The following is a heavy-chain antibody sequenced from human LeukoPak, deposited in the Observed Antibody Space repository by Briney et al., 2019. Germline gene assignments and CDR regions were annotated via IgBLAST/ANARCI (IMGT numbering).Heavy chain of an antibody. D-gene: IGHD3-3*01. CDR1: GYTFTSYD. V-gene: IGHV1-8*01. CDR3: ARVYYDFWSGYINYCYGMDV. J-gene: IGHJ6*02. Sequence: GASVKVSCKASGYTFTSYDINWVRQATGQGLEWMGWMNPNSGNTGYAQKFQGRVTMTRNTSISTAYMELSSLRSEDTAVYYCARVYYDFWSGYINYCYGMDVWGQGTTVTVSS. CDR2: MNPNSGNT.